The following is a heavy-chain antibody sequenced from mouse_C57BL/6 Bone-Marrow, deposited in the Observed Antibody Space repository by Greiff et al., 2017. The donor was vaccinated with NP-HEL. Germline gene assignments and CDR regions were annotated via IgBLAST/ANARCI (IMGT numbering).Heavy chain of an antibody. J-gene: IGHJ4*01. CDR3: GRRDYGGSCDAMDY. V-gene: IGHV1-76*01. Sequence: VQLQESGAELVRPGASVKLSCKASGYTFTDYYINWVKQRPGQGLEWIARIYPGSGNTYYNEKFKGKATLTADKSSSTAYMQLSSLTSEDSAVSFCGRRDYGGSCDAMDYWGQGTSVTVSS. CDR1: GYTFTDYY. D-gene: IGHD1-1*01. CDR2: IYPGSGNT.